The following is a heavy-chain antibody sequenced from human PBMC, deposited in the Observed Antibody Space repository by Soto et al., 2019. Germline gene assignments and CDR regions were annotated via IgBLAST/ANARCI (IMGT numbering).Heavy chain of an antibody. CDR1: GYSFTRYW. Sequence: GESLKLSCKGSGYSFTRYWIGWVRQMPGKGLEWMGIIYPGDSDTRYSPSFQGQVTISADKSISTAYLQWSSLKASDTAMYYCARHQSRLRFLEWSPYYMDVWGKGTTVTVSS. V-gene: IGHV5-51*01. J-gene: IGHJ6*03. D-gene: IGHD3-3*01. CDR3: ARHQSRLRFLEWSPYYMDV. CDR2: IYPGDSDT.